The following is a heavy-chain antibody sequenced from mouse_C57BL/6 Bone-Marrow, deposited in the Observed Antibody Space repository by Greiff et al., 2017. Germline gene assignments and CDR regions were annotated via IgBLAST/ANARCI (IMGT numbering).Heavy chain of an antibody. Sequence: VKLKQSGAELARPGASVKLSCKASGYTFTSYGISWVKQRTGQGLEWIGEIYPRSGNTYYNEKFKGKATLTADKSSSTAYMELRSLTSEDSAVYFCALLPFLPWFAYWGQGTLVTVSA. CDR2: IYPRSGNT. J-gene: IGHJ3*01. CDR3: ALLPFLPWFAY. CDR1: GYTFTSYG. V-gene: IGHV1-81*01. D-gene: IGHD2-1*01.